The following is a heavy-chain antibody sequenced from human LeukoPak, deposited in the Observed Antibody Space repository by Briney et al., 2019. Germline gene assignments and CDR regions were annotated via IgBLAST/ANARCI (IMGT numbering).Heavy chain of an antibody. CDR2: IKQDGSEI. D-gene: IGHD3-10*01. V-gene: IGHV3-7*04. Sequence: AGGPLRLSCAASGFTFSSYWMSWVRQAPGKGLEWVANIKQDGSEIYYVDSVKGRFTISRDNAKNSLYLQMNSLRAEDTAVYYCARVRRFGERPFDYWGQGTLVTVSS. CDR3: ARVRRFGERPFDY. CDR1: GFTFSSYW. J-gene: IGHJ4*02.